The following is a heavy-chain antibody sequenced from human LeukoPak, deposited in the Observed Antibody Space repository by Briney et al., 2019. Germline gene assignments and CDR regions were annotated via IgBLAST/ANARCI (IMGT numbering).Heavy chain of an antibody. D-gene: IGHD6-13*01. V-gene: IGHV3-33*01. J-gene: IGHJ4*02. CDR1: GFTFSSYG. Sequence: SGGSLRLSCAASGFTFSSYGMHWVRQAPRKGLEWVAVIWYDGSNKYYADSVKGRFTISRDNSKNTLYLQMNSLRAEDTAVYYCARVSSWSRPFDYWGQGTLVTVSS. CDR3: ARVSSWSRPFDY. CDR2: IWYDGSNK.